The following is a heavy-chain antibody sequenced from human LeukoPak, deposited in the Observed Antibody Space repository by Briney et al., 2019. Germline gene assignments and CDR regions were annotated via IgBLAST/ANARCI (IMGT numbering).Heavy chain of an antibody. J-gene: IGHJ4*02. Sequence: GGSLRLSCAASGFTFSSYAMSWVRQAPGKGLVWVSRINSDGSSTSYADSVKGRFTISRDNAKNTLYLQMNSLRAEDTAVYYCARGTGWELSFDYWGQGTLVTVSS. D-gene: IGHD1-26*01. V-gene: IGHV3-74*01. CDR2: INSDGSST. CDR1: GFTFSSYA. CDR3: ARGTGWELSFDY.